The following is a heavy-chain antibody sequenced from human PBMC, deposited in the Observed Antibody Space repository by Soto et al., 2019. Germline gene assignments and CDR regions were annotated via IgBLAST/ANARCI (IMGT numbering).Heavy chain of an antibody. J-gene: IGHJ4*02. Sequence: QVQLQESGPGLVKPSQTLSLTCTVSGGSISSGGYYWSWIRQHPGKGLVWIGYVYYRGSTYYNPSHKSRVTISVDTSKKHFPLKLGSVTAADTAVYYCARAPPRSGSYPPDYWGQGTLVTVSS. D-gene: IGHD1-26*01. CDR3: ARAPPRSGSYPPDY. CDR1: GGSISSGGYY. V-gene: IGHV4-31*03. CDR2: VYYRGST.